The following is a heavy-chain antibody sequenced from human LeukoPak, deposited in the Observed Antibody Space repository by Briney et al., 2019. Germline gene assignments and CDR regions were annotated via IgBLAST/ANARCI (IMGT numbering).Heavy chain of an antibody. CDR3: ARIRYYYYYYYGMDV. CDR1: GASISSGDYY. Sequence: SQTLSLSCTVSGASISSGDYYWSWIRQPPGKGLEWIGEINHSGSTNYNPSLKSRVTISVDTSKNQFSLKLSSVTAADTAVYYCARIRYYYYYYYGMDVWGQGTTVTVSS. D-gene: IGHD5-18*01. J-gene: IGHJ6*02. V-gene: IGHV4-30-4*08. CDR2: INHSGST.